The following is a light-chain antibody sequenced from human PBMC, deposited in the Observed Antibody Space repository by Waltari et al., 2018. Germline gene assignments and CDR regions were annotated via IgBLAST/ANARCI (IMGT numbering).Light chain of an antibody. J-gene: IGLJ3*02. CDR1: GDSSAYA. CDR3: QTWGTGIQV. CDR2: VNSDGSH. Sequence: LVLTQSPSASASLGASVKPTCSLPGDSSAYAIPWHQQQPLKGPRYLMTVNSDGSHKKGDGISERFSGSSSDVDRYLIISRLQSDDEADYFCQTWGTGIQVFGSGTKLTVL. V-gene: IGLV4-69*01.